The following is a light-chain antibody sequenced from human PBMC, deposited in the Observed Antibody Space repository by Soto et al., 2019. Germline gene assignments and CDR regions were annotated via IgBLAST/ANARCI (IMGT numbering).Light chain of an antibody. CDR2: EVT. Sequence: QSALTQPSFVSWAPGQSITISCTGTSSDVGGYNFVSWYQQHPGKAPKLMIYEVTNRPSGVSDRFSGSKSGNTASLTISGLQAEDEADYYCGSYTTSSTWVFGGGTKLTVL. CDR3: GSYTTSSTWV. CDR1: SSDVGGYNF. V-gene: IGLV2-14*01. J-gene: IGLJ3*02.